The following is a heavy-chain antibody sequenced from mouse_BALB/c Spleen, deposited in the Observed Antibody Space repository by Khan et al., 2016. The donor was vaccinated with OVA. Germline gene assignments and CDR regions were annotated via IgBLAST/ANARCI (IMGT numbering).Heavy chain of an antibody. Sequence: QVQLQQSGAELARPGASVKLSCKASGHTFTDYNINWVKQRTGQGLEWIGEIYPGSNNTYYNEKFKGKATLTADTSSSTAYMQLSSLTSEDSAVYVCAREWGAWFPYWGQGTLVTVSA. CDR2: IYPGSNNT. CDR3: AREWGAWFPY. J-gene: IGHJ3*01. CDR1: GHTFTDYN. V-gene: IGHV1-77*01.